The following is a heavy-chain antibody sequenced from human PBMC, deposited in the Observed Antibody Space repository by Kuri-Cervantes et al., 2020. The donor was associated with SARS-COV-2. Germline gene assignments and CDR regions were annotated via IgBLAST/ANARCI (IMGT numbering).Heavy chain of an antibody. Sequence: SETLSLTCTVSGGSMSTYFWSWIRQPPGKGLEWIGYIHYRGSSKYNPSLTTRVTISMDTSENQFSLKLDSVTAADTAVYYCARTGTYYDILTGYNVDAFDIWGQGTMVTVSS. V-gene: IGHV4-59*01. CDR2: IHYRGSS. CDR1: GGSMSTYF. CDR3: ARTGTYYDILTGYNVDAFDI. J-gene: IGHJ3*02. D-gene: IGHD3-9*01.